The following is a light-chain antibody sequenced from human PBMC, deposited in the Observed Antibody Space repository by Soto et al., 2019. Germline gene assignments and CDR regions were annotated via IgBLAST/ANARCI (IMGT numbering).Light chain of an antibody. J-gene: IGKJ1*01. CDR3: QQYNNWPLART. CDR2: GAS. Sequence: EIVMTQSPATLSVSPGERATLSCRASQSVSSNLAWYQQKPGQAPRLLIYGASTRATGIPARFSGSGSGTEFTLTISSLQSEDFAVYYCQQYNNWPLARTFGQWTKVEIK. V-gene: IGKV3-15*01. CDR1: QSVSSN.